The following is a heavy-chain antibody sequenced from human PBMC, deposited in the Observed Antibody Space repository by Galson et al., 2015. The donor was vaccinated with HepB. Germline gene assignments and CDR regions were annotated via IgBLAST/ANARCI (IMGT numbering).Heavy chain of an antibody. J-gene: IGHJ2*01. D-gene: IGHD3-22*01. CDR1: GFTFSSYW. CDR3: ARPKSSLYYYDTDGRYFDL. V-gene: IGHV3-74*01. CDR2: INSDGSST. Sequence: SLRLSCAASGFTFSSYWMHWVRQAPGKGLVWVSRINSDGSSTSYADSVKGRFTISRDNAKNTLYLQMNSLRAEDTAVYYCARPKSSLYYYDTDGRYFDLWGRGTLVTVSS.